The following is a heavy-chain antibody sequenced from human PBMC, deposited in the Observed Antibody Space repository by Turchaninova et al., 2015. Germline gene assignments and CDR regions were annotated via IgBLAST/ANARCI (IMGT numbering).Heavy chain of an antibody. D-gene: IGHD3-3*01. V-gene: IGHV4-34*01. CDR2: FIHIGST. CDR3: ARGPGNYDIWSGYYPTNPEFDY. J-gene: IGHJ4*02. Sequence: QVQLQQWGAGLLKPSETLSLTCAVYGGSFSGYYWSWIRQPPGKGLEWIGEFIHIGSTNYNPSLKSRVTISGDTSKNQFSLKLSSVTAADTAVYYCARGPGNYDIWSGYYPTNPEFDYWGQGTLVTVSS. CDR1: GGSFSGYY.